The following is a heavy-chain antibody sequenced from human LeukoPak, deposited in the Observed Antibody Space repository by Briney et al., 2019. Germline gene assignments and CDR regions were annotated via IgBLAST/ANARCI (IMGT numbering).Heavy chain of an antibody. D-gene: IGHD3-10*01. Sequence: PSETLSLTCAVYGGSFSGYYWSWLRQPPGKGLEWLGEINHSGSTNYNPSLKSRVTISVDTSKNQFSLKLSSVTAADTAVYYCARPRFGELNAFDIWGQGTMVTVSS. J-gene: IGHJ3*02. CDR2: INHSGST. CDR1: GGSFSGYY. CDR3: ARPRFGELNAFDI. V-gene: IGHV4-34*01.